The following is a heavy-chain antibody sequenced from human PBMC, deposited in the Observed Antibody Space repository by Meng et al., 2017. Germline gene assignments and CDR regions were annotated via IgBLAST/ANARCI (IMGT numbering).Heavy chain of an antibody. V-gene: IGHV4-34*01. CDR3: ASGRKKGIAYYYDSSGYYSAFDI. CDR2: INHSGST. Sequence: GSLRLSCAVYGGSFSGYYWSWIRQPPREGLEWIGEINHSGSTNYNPSPKIRVTISVDTSKNQFSLKLSPVTAADTAVYYCASGRKKGIAYYYDSSGYYSAFDIWGQGTMVTVSS. D-gene: IGHD3-22*01. J-gene: IGHJ3*02. CDR1: GGSFSGYY.